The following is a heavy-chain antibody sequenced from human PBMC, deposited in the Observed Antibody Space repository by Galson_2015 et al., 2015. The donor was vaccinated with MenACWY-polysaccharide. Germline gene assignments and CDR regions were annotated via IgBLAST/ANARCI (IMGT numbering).Heavy chain of an antibody. CDR2: IKSDGSST. CDR3: ARGYSAYD. Sequence: SLRLSCAASGFTFSTYWMHWVRHAPGKGLVWVSRIKSDGSSTNYADSVKGRFTISRDNAKNTLYLQMNSLRAEDTALYYCARGYSAYDWGQGTLVPVSA. V-gene: IGHV3-74*01. J-gene: IGHJ4*02. D-gene: IGHD5-12*01. CDR1: GFTFSTYW.